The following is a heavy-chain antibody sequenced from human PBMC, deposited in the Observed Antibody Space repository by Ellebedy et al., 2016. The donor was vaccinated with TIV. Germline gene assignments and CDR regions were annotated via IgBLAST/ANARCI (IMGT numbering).Heavy chain of an antibody. Sequence: GESLKISCAASGFTVSSNYMSWVRQAPGKGLEWVSYISSSGSIINYADSVKGRFTISRDNAKNSQYLQMNSLRAEDTAVYYCVRDTYYYGSGTYYKGFDYWGQGTLVTVSS. V-gene: IGHV3-11*04. CDR2: ISSSGSII. CDR3: VRDTYYYGSGTYYKGFDY. J-gene: IGHJ4*02. CDR1: GFTVSSNY. D-gene: IGHD3-10*01.